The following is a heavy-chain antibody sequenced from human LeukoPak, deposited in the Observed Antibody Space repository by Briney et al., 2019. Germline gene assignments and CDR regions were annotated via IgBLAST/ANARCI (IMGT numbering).Heavy chain of an antibody. CDR3: AREYNDFWSGYYMTFFDY. CDR2: ISAYNGNT. J-gene: IGHJ4*02. Sequence: ASVKVSCKASGYTFTSYGISWVRQAPGQGLEWMGWISAYNGNTNYVQRLQGRVTMTTDTSTSTAYMELRSLRSDDTAVYYCAREYNDFWSGYYMTFFDYWGQGTLVTVSS. D-gene: IGHD3-3*01. CDR1: GYTFTSYG. V-gene: IGHV1-18*01.